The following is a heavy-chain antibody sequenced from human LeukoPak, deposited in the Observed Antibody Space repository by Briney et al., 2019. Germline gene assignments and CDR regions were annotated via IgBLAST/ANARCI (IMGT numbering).Heavy chain of an antibody. CDR2: IKQDGSEK. D-gene: IGHD4-17*01. V-gene: IGHV3-7*01. CDR1: GFTFSSYW. Sequence: GGSLRLSCAASGFTFSSYWMSWVRQAPGKVLEWVANIKQDGSEKYYVDSVKGRFTISRDNAKNSLYLQMNSLRAEDTAVYYCARDSMDYGDYVQVYWGQGTLVTVSS. J-gene: IGHJ4*02. CDR3: ARDSMDYGDYVQVY.